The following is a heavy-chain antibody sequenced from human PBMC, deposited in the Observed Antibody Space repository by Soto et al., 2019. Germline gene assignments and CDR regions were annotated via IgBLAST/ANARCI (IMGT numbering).Heavy chain of an antibody. J-gene: IGHJ4*02. V-gene: IGHV4-39*07. Sequence: SETLSLTCVVSGDSMTRGSYYWAWIRQPPGKGLEWIGSFYYTGSTNYNPSLKSRVTISVDTSKNQFSLKLSSVTAADTAVYYCARGHRVYDSSGYYYRPLLFDYWGQGTLVTVS. CDR3: ARGHRVYDSSGYYYRPLLFDY. CDR2: FYYTGST. D-gene: IGHD3-22*01. CDR1: GDSMTRGSYY.